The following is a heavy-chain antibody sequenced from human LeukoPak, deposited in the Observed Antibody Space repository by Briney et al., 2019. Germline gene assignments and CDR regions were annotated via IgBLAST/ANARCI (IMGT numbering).Heavy chain of an antibody. V-gene: IGHV3-64*04. CDR1: GFTFSSFA. J-gene: IGHJ6*02. Sequence: GGSLRLSCAASGFTFSSFAMHWVRQAPGKGLEYLSAIYSDGSRTYYADSVKGRFTISRDNSKNSLYLQMNSLRAEDTALYHCARNNGMDVWGQGTTVIVSS. CDR2: IYSDGSRT. CDR3: ARNNGMDV.